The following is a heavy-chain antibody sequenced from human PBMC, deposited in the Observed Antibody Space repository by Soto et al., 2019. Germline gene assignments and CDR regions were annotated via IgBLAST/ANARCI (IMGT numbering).Heavy chain of an antibody. J-gene: IGHJ4*02. CDR1: GGTFSSYT. Sequence: QVQLVQSGAEVKKPGSSVKVSCKASGGTFSSYTISWVRQAPGQGLEWMGRIIPILGIANYAQKFQGRVTITADKSTSTAYMGLSSLRSEDTAVYYCARDRPVPFFDYWGQGTLVTVSS. CDR3: ARDRPVPFFDY. V-gene: IGHV1-69*08. CDR2: IIPILGIA. D-gene: IGHD2-2*01.